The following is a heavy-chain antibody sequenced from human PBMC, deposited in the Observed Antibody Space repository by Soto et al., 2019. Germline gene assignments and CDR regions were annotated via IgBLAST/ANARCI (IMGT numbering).Heavy chain of an antibody. CDR1: GGSVSSGSYY. Sequence: QVQLQESGPGLVKPSETLSLTCTVSGGSVSSGSYYWSWIRQPPGKGLEWIGYIYYSGSTNYNPYLKSRVTISVDTSKNQFSLKLSSVTAADTAVYYCARGADYVWGSPYFDYWGQGTLVTVSS. CDR2: IYYSGST. V-gene: IGHV4-61*01. J-gene: IGHJ4*02. D-gene: IGHD3-16*01. CDR3: ARGADYVWGSPYFDY.